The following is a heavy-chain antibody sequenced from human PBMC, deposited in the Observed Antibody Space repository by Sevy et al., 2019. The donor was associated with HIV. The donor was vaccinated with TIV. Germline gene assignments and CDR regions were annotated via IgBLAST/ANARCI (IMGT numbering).Heavy chain of an antibody. CDR1: GFTFNTYS. V-gene: IGHV3-30*01. CDR2: IWHDGSNK. CDR3: ARETDNSARWLDP. Sequence: GGSLRLSCSVSGFTFNTYSFHWVRQAPGKGLEWVAFIWHDGSNKYMADSVKGRFTISRDNSKNTLFLQMNSLTVEDTAVYYCARETDNSARWLDPWGQGTLVTVSS. D-gene: IGHD4-4*01. J-gene: IGHJ5*02.